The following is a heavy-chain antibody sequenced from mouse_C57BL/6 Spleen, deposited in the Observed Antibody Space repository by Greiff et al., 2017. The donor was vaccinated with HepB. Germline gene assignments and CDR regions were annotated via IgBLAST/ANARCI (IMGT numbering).Heavy chain of an antibody. CDR3: ARPTEAY. CDR1: GYTFTSYG. Sequence: VKLVESGAELARPGASVKLSCKASGYTFTSYGISWVKQRTGQGLEWIGEIYPRSGNTYYNEKFKGKATLTADKSSSTAYMELRSLTSEDSAVYFCARPTEAYWGQGTLVTVSA. CDR2: IYPRSGNT. D-gene: IGHD1-1*01. V-gene: IGHV1-81*01. J-gene: IGHJ3*01.